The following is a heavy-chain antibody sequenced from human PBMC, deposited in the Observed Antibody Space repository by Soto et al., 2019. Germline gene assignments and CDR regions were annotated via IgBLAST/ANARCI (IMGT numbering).Heavy chain of an antibody. J-gene: IGHJ5*02. D-gene: IGHD3-3*01. CDR3: ARAPYDDNWFDP. V-gene: IGHV4-59*01. CDR1: GGSISSYY. CDR2: IYYSGST. Sequence: PSETLSLTCTVSGGSISSYYWSWIRQPPGKGLEWIGYIYYSGSTNYNPSLKSRVTISVDTSKNQFSLKLSSVTAADTAVYYCARAPYDDNWFDPWGQGTLVTVSS.